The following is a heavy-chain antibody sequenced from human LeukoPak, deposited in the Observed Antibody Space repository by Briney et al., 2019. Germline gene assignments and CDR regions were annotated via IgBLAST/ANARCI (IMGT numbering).Heavy chain of an antibody. CDR2: ISGSGGST. Sequence: PGGSLRLSCAASGFTFSNYAMSWVRQAPGKGLEWVSAISGSGGSTYYADSVKGRFTISRDNSKNTLYLQMNSLRAEDTAVYYCAKDQVAVAGEGLDPWGQGTLVTVSS. V-gene: IGHV3-23*01. D-gene: IGHD6-19*01. J-gene: IGHJ5*02. CDR1: GFTFSNYA. CDR3: AKDQVAVAGEGLDP.